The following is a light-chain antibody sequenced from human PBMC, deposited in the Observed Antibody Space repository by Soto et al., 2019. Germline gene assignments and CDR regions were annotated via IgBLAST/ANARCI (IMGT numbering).Light chain of an antibody. CDR3: SSYTSSSTLKV. V-gene: IGLV2-14*01. CDR2: EVS. J-gene: IGLJ2*01. Sequence: QSALTQPASVSGSPGQSITISCTRTSSDVGGYNYVSWYQQHPGKAPKLMIYEVSNRPSGVSNRFSGSKSGNTASLTISGLQAEDEADYYCSSYTSSSTLKVFGGGTKLTVL. CDR1: SSDVGGYNY.